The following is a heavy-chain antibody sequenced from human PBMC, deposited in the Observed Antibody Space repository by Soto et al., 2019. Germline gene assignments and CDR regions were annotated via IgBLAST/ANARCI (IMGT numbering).Heavy chain of an antibody. CDR1: GFTFSSYN. J-gene: IGHJ5*02. Sequence: PGGSMRLSCAASGFTFSSYNMNWVCQAPGKGLEWVSYISSSSSTIYYADSVKGRFTISRDNAKNSLYLQMNSLRDEDTAVYYCAREGGSLNWFDPWGQGTLVTVSS. CDR3: AREGGSLNWFDP. D-gene: IGHD1-26*01. V-gene: IGHV3-48*02. CDR2: ISSSSSTI.